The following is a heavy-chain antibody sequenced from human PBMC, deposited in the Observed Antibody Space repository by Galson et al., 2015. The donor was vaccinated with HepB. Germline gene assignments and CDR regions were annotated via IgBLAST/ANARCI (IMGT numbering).Heavy chain of an antibody. Sequence: SVKVSCKVSGYTLSELSMHWVRQAPGKGLEWMGNFNPEDGETTYAQKFQGRVTMTEDTSTDTAYMELNSLRSEDTAVCYCATVFGYWGQGTLITVSS. CDR3: ATVFGY. D-gene: IGHD3-10*01. CDR2: FNPEDGET. V-gene: IGHV1-24*01. CDR1: GYTLSELS. J-gene: IGHJ1*01.